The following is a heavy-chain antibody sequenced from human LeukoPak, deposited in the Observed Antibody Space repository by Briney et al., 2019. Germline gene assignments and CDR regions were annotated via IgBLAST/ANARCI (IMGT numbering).Heavy chain of an antibody. CDR3: AREYSSSPYY. D-gene: IGHD6-6*01. V-gene: IGHV4-38-2*02. CDR2: IYHTGRS. J-gene: IGHJ4*02. CDR1: GDSISSDYY. Sequence: KAPETLSLTCTVSGDSISSDYYWGWIRQPPGKGLEWIGSIYHTGRSYYKPSLKSRVTISVDTSKNRFSLNLNSVTAADTAVYYCAREYSSSPYYWGQGTLVTVSS.